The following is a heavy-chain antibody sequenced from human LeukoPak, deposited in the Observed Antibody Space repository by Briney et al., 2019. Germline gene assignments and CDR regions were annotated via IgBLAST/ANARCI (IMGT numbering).Heavy chain of an antibody. CDR2: MNPNSGNT. CDR1: GYTFTSYD. J-gene: IGHJ6*03. Sequence: GASVKVSCKASGYTFTSYDINWVRQATGQGLEWMGWMNPNSGNTGYAQKFQGRVTMTRNTSLSTAYMELSSLRSEDTAVYYCARGLVETTYYYYMDVWGKGTTVTISS. V-gene: IGHV1-8*01. CDR3: ARGLVETTYYYYMDV. D-gene: IGHD1-1*01.